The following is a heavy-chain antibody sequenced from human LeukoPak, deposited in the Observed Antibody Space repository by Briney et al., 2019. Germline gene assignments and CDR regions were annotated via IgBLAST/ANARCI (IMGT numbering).Heavy chain of an antibody. CDR1: GDSVSSISAA. V-gene: IGHV6-1*01. Sequence: SQTLSLTCAISGDSVSSISAAWNWVRQSPSRGLEWLVRTYYRSKWYNDYALSVKSRITINPDTSKNQFSLQLSSMTPEDTAVYFCARAHYDTGSYLRKALDFWGQGTLVTVSS. D-gene: IGHD3-9*01. J-gene: IGHJ4*02. CDR3: ARAHYDTGSYLRKALDF. CDR2: TYYRSKWYN.